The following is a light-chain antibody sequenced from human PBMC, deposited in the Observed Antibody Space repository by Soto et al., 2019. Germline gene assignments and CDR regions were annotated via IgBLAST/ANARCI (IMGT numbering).Light chain of an antibody. V-gene: IGLV2-8*01. CDR2: DVS. J-gene: IGLJ3*02. Sequence: QSALTQPPSASGSPGQSVTISCTGTSSDVGAYNYVSWYQQHPGKAPKLMIYDVSKRPSGVPYRFSGSKSGNAASLTVSGLQGEDEADYYCSSYTSATTWVFGGGTKLTVL. CDR3: SSYTSATTWV. CDR1: SSDVGAYNY.